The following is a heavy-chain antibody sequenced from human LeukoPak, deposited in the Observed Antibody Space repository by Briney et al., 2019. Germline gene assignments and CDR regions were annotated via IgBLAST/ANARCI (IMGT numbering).Heavy chain of an antibody. CDR3: AKYIGIVVVVAAVDY. V-gene: IGHV1-8*03. CDR1: GYTFTSYD. J-gene: IGHJ4*02. D-gene: IGHD2-15*01. CDR2: MNPNSGNT. Sequence: ASVKVSCKASGYTFTSYDINWVRQATGQGLEWMGWMNPNSGNTGYAQKFQGRVTITRNTSISTAYMELSSLRAEDTAVYYCAKYIGIVVVVAAVDYWGQGTLVTVSS.